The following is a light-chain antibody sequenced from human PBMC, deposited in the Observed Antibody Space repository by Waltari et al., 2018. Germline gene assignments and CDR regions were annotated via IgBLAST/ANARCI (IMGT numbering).Light chain of an antibody. J-gene: IGLJ2*01. Sequence: SYELTQPPSVSVSPGQTASITCSADKLGNKYAYWYQQKSGQSPVLVIYKDDKRPSEMSDRLSGSNSGNTATLTISGTQAMDEADYYCQAWDSGTVVFGGGTKLTVL. V-gene: IGLV3-1*01. CDR2: KDD. CDR3: QAWDSGTVV. CDR1: KLGNKY.